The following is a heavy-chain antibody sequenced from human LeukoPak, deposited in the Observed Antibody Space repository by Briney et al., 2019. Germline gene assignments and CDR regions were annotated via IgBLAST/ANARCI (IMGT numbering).Heavy chain of an antibody. V-gene: IGHV4-59*01. CDR1: SGSITGYY. Sequence: SETLSLTCTVSSGSITGYYWSWIRQPPGKGLEWIGYVYATGTTNYNPSLKTRATISIDTSKNQLSLTLTSVTAADTAVYYCARVGSGGAWFDFWGQGTLVSVSS. J-gene: IGHJ4*02. CDR2: VYATGTT. CDR3: ARVGSGGAWFDF. D-gene: IGHD6-19*01.